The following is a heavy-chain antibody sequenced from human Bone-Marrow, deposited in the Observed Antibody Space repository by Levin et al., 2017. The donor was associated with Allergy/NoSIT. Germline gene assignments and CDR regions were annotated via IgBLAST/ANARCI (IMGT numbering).Heavy chain of an antibody. CDR2: ISSSSSYT. CDR3: ARDKAPQYYDILTGTPTWFDP. J-gene: IGHJ5*02. Sequence: MAGGSLRLSCAASGFTFSDYYMSWIRQAPGKGLEWVSYISSSSSYTNYADSVKGRFTISRDNAKNSLYLQMNSLRAEDTAVYYCARDKAPQYYDILTGTPTWFDPWGQGTLVTVSS. D-gene: IGHD3-9*01. CDR1: GFTFSDYY. V-gene: IGHV3-11*05.